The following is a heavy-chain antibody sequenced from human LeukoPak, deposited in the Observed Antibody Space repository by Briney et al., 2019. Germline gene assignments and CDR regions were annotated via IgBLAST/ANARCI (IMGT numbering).Heavy chain of an antibody. D-gene: IGHD5-24*01. V-gene: IGHV7-4-1*02. J-gene: IGHJ4*02. CDR1: GYTFSTYA. CDR2: INTNTGNP. CDR3: VRAGYGYNRPHADY. Sequence: ASVKVSCKSSGYTFSTYAINWVRQAPGQGLEWMGWINTNTGNPTYAQGFTGRFVFSLATSGSTTYLQISSLQAEDTAIYYCVRAGYGYNRPHADYWGQGTLVTVSS.